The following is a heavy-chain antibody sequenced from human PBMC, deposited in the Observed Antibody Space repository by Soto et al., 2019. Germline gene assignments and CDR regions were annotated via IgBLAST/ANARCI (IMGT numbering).Heavy chain of an antibody. Sequence: SETLSLSCTVSGGSISSGGYHWSWIRQHPGKGLEWIGYIYYSGSTYYNPSLKSRVTISVDTSKNQFSLKLSSVTAADTAVYYCARVSLSYYYGMDVWGQGTTVTVSS. J-gene: IGHJ6*02. CDR3: ARVSLSYYYGMDV. V-gene: IGHV4-31*03. CDR1: GGSISSGGYH. CDR2: IYYSGST.